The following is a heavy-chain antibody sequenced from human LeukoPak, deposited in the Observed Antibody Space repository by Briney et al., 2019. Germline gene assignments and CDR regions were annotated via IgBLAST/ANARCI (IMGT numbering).Heavy chain of an antibody. V-gene: IGHV4-59*01. CDR3: ARYDFNKFFDY. Sequence: PSETLSLTCTVSGGSISSYYWSWIRQPPGKGLEWIGYIYYSGSTNYNPSLKSRVTISVDTSKNQFSLKLSSVTAADTAVYYCARYDFNKFFDYWGQGTLVTVSS. D-gene: IGHD3-3*01. CDR1: GGSISSYY. CDR2: IYYSGST. J-gene: IGHJ4*02.